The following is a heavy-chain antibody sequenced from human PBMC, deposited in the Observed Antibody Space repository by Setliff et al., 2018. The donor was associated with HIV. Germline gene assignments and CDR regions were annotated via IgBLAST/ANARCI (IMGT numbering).Heavy chain of an antibody. D-gene: IGHD6-19*01. CDR1: GGSISRGSYS. Sequence: SETLSLTCTVSGGSISRGSYSWGWIRQPPGKGLERIGSISYTGITNYNPSLKSRVTISVDTSQNQFSLKLTSVTAADTAVSYCARLRQWLAFFDSWGQGTLVTVSS. J-gene: IGHJ4*02. CDR2: ISYTGIT. V-gene: IGHV4-39*01. CDR3: ARLRQWLAFFDS.